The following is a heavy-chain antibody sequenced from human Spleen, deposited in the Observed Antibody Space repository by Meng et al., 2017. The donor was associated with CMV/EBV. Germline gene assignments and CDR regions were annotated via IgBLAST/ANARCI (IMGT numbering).Heavy chain of an antibody. J-gene: IGHJ5*02. D-gene: IGHD6-6*01. CDR3: AVQSSNTSVMGFDP. V-gene: IGHV1-2*02. Sequence: ASVKVSCKASGGTLSTYAINWVRQAPGQGLEWMGWINPNSDGTNYAQKFQGRVTMTKDASISVLYMELSSLRSDDTAVYYCAVQSSNTSVMGFDPWGQGTLVTVSS. CDR1: GGTLSTYA. CDR2: INPNSDGT.